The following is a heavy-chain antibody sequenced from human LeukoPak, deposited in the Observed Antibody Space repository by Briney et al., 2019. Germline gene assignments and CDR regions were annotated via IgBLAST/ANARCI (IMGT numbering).Heavy chain of an antibody. D-gene: IGHD4-17*01. CDR2: ISGSGGST. CDR3: AKISLHDYGDYADY. V-gene: IGHV3-23*01. Sequence: GGSLRLSCAASGFTFSSYAMSWVRQAPGKGLEWVSAISGSGGSTYYADSVKGRFTISRDISKNTLYLQMNSLRAEDTAVYYCAKISLHDYGDYADYWGQGTLVTVSS. CDR1: GFTFSSYA. J-gene: IGHJ4*02.